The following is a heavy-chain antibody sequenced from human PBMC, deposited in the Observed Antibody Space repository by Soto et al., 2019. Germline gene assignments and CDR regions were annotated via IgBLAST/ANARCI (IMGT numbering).Heavy chain of an antibody. CDR1: GFTFGRSA. CDR3: VKEKKYDISAAHYGIDV. Sequence: EVQLLESGGGLVQPGGSLRLSCAASGFTFGRSAMSWVRQAPGKGLEWVSGISGSGTSTYYADFLKGRSSISRDNPRNMLYLEISSLTIEDTAIFYCVKEKKYDISAAHYGIDVWGQGITVTGSS. V-gene: IGHV3-23*01. D-gene: IGHD3-9*01. CDR2: ISGSGTST. J-gene: IGHJ6*02.